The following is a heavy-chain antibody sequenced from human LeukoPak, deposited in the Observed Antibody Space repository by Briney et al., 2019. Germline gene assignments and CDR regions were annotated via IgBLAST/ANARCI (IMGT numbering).Heavy chain of an antibody. J-gene: IGHJ4*02. CDR2: INPNSGDT. Sequence: GASVKVSCKASGGTFSSYAISWVRQAPGQGLEWMGWINPNSGDTNYAQKFQGRVTMTRDTSISTAYMELSRLRSDDTAVYYCAPSGRGGPYYFDYWGQGTLVTVSS. V-gene: IGHV1-2*02. CDR1: GGTFSSYA. CDR3: APSGRGGPYYFDY. D-gene: IGHD3-10*01.